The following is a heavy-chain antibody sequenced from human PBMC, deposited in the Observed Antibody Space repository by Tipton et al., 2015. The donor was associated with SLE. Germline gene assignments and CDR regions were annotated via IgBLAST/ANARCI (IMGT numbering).Heavy chain of an antibody. CDR3: ARSRRKYAPFDL. Sequence: TLSLTCAVSGFSITSNNWWDWIRQSPGKGLEWIGFIYYTGTIYYNPSLSSRVTMSVDTSKNQFSLKLSSVTAVDTAVYYCARSRRKYAPFDLWGQGTVVTVSS. CDR1: GFSITSNNW. V-gene: IGHV4-28*02. D-gene: IGHD1-14*01. CDR2: IYYTGTI. J-gene: IGHJ3*01.